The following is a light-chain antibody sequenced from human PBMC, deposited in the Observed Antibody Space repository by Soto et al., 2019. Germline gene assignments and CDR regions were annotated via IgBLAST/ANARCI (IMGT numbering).Light chain of an antibody. CDR2: SNN. Sequence: SVLSQPPSASGTPGQRVTISCSGSSSNIGINFVYWYQQLPGAAPKLLIYSNNQRLSGVPDRFTGSRSGTSASLAIRGLQSEDEADYYCAVWDDSLSGYVFGGGTKLTVL. V-gene: IGLV1-47*02. CDR3: AVWDDSLSGYV. CDR1: SSNIGINF. J-gene: IGLJ1*01.